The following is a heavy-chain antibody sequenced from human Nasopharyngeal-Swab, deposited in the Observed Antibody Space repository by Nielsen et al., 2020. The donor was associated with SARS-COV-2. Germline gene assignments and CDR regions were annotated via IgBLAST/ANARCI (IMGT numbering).Heavy chain of an antibody. Sequence: GSLRLSCTVSGGSISSYYWSWIRQPPGKGLEWIGYIYYSGSTNYNPSLKSRVTISVDTSKNQFSLKLSSVTAADTAVYYCARARRPSSMVRHRLNWFDPWGQGTLVTVSS. J-gene: IGHJ5*02. CDR2: IYYSGST. D-gene: IGHD3-10*01. V-gene: IGHV4-59*01. CDR3: ARARRPSSMVRHRLNWFDP. CDR1: GGSISSYY.